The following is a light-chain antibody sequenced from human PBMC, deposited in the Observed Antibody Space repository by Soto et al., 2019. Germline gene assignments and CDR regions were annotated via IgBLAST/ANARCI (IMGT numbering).Light chain of an antibody. CDR3: SSYTTSSTYV. Sequence: QSVLTQPASVSGSPGQSITISCTGTSSDVGGYNYVSWYQQHPGKAPKLMIYDVSNRPSGVASRFSGSTSGNTASLTISGLQAEDEADYYCSSYTTSSTYVFGTGTKVTVL. V-gene: IGLV2-14*01. CDR2: DVS. CDR1: SSDVGGYNY. J-gene: IGLJ1*01.